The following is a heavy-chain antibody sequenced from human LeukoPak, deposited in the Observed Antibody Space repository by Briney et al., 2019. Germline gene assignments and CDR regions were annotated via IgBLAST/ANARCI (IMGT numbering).Heavy chain of an antibody. CDR1: GDSISSYY. V-gene: IGHV4-34*01. CDR2: INHSGST. CDR3: ARGTWNCSGGSCYSSFDY. J-gene: IGHJ4*02. Sequence: PSETLSLTCTVSGDSISSYYWSWIRQPAGKGLEWIGEINHSGSTNYNPSLKSRVTISVDTSKNQFSLKLSSVTAADTAVYYCARGTWNCSGGSCYSSFDYWGQGTLVTVSS. D-gene: IGHD2-15*01.